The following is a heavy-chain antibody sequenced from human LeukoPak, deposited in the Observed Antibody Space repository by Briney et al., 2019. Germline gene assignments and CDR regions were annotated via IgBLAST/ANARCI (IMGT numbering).Heavy chain of an antibody. J-gene: IGHJ4*02. D-gene: IGHD3-10*01. Sequence: SETLSLTCAVYGGSFSGYYWSWIRQPPGKGLEWIGEINHSGSTNYNPSLKSRVTISVDTSKNQFSLKLNSVTAADTAVYYCARGLWFGDENPPYFDYWGQGTLVTVSS. CDR2: INHSGST. CDR3: ARGLWFGDENPPYFDY. CDR1: GGSFSGYY. V-gene: IGHV4-34*01.